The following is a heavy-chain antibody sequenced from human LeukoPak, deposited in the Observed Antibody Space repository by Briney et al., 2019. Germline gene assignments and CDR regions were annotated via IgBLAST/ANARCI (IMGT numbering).Heavy chain of an antibody. Sequence: SETLSLTCAVSGYSISSGYYWGWIRQPPGKGLEWIGSVYYDGSTYHNPSLKSRVTISVHMSKNQFFVKLSSVTAADTAVYYCARTVAYCSATSCYGYWGQGTLVTVSS. CDR1: GYSISSGYY. D-gene: IGHD2-2*01. CDR3: ARTVAYCSATSCYGY. J-gene: IGHJ4*02. CDR2: VYYDGST. V-gene: IGHV4-38-2*01.